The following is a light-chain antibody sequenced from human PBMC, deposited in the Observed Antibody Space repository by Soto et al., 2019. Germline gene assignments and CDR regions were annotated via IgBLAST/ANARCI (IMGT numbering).Light chain of an antibody. Sequence: DIQMTQSPSSLSASVGDRVTITCRASQTISIYLNWYQQKPGKAPKLLIYAASSLQSGVTSRFSGSGSGTDFTLTISSLQPEDFATYYCQQSYSTPWTFGQGTKMESK. J-gene: IGKJ1*01. CDR1: QTISIY. CDR3: QQSYSTPWT. V-gene: IGKV1-39*01. CDR2: AAS.